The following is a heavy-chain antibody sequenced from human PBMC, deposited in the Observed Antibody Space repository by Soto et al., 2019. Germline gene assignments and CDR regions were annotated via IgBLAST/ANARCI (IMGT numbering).Heavy chain of an antibody. D-gene: IGHD4-17*01. J-gene: IGHJ6*02. V-gene: IGHV4-39*01. CDR3: ARVGTTVTRVYYHYGMDV. CDR2: IYDSAST. CDR1: GGSMSSSSYY. Sequence: SETLSLTFTVSGGSMSSSSYYWGWIRQPPGKGLQWIGSIYDSASTYYKPPLKSPVTISVDTSKNQFSLKLSSVTAADTAVYYCARVGTTVTRVYYHYGMDVWGQGTTVTVSS.